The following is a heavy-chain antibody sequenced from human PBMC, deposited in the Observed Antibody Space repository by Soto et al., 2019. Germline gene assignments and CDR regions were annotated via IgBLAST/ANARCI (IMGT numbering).Heavy chain of an antibody. CDR1: GGSISSSSYY. J-gene: IGHJ4*02. Sequence: SETLSHTCTVSGGSISSSSYYWGWIRQPPGKGLEWIGSIYYSGSTYYNPSLKSRVTISVDTSKNQFSLKRSPVTAADTAVYYWARTTVTPYYFDYWGKGTPVTVSS. V-gene: IGHV4-39*01. CDR3: ARTTVTPYYFDY. CDR2: IYYSGST. D-gene: IGHD4-17*01.